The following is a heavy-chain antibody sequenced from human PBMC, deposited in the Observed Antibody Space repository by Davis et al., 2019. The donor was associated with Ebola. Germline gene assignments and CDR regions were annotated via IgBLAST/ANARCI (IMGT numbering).Heavy chain of an antibody. CDR2: ISYDGSNK. V-gene: IGHV3-30-3*01. CDR1: GFTFSSYA. Sequence: GGSLRLSCAASGFTFSSYAMHWVRQAPGKGLEWVAVISYDGSNKYYADSVKGRFTISRDNAKNSLYLQMNSLRDEDTAVYYCARDLPDPGRPFDYWGQGTLVTVSS. J-gene: IGHJ4*02. CDR3: ARDLPDPGRPFDY.